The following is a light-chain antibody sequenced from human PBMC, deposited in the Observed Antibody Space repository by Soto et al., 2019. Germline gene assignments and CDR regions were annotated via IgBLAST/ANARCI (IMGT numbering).Light chain of an antibody. CDR1: QSISSW. CDR2: RAS. V-gene: IGKV1-5*03. J-gene: IGKJ1*01. Sequence: DIQMTQSPSTLSASIGDRVTITCRASQSISSWLAWYQQKPGKVPKLLLYRASTLESGVPSWFSGSGSGTEFTLTINSLQPDDFATYYCQHYNSEGTFGQGTKVESK. CDR3: QHYNSEGT.